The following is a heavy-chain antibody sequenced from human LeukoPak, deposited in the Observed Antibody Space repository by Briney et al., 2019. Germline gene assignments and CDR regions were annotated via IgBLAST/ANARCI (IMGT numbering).Heavy chain of an antibody. D-gene: IGHD3-22*01. Sequence: GGSLRLSCATSGFTVSSSFMSWVRQAPGKGLEWVSIIYGGGTTFYADSVKGRFTISRDNSDHTLYLQMNTLRAEDAAVYYCARGDSSTWAYFFDYWGQGALVAVSS. V-gene: IGHV3-53*01. CDR1: GFTVSSSF. CDR2: IYGGGTT. J-gene: IGHJ4*02. CDR3: ARGDSSTWAYFFDY.